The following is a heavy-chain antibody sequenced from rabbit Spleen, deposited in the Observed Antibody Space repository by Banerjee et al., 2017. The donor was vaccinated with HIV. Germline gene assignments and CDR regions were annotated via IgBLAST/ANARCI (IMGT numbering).Heavy chain of an antibody. V-gene: IGHV1S45*01. CDR3: ARDLVAVIGWNFNL. J-gene: IGHJ4*01. Sequence: QEQLVESGGDLVKPGASLTLTCTASGFSFSNSYYMCWVRQAPGKGLEWISCIAGSSSGFTYSATWAKGRFTISKTSSTTVTLQMTSLTAADTATYFCARDLVAVIGWNFNLWGQGTLVTVS. D-gene: IGHD1-1*01. CDR1: GFSFSNSYY. CDR2: IAGSSSGFT.